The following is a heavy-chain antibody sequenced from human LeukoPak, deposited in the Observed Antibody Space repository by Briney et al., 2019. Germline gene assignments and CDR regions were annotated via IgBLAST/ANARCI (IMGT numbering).Heavy chain of an antibody. D-gene: IGHD4-17*01. Sequence: PGGSLRLSCAASGFTFSSYSMNWVRQAPGKGLEWVSYISSSSSTIYYADSVKGRFTISRDNAKNSLYLQMNSLRVEDTAVYYCARTSYGDYDPYYFDYWGQGTLVTVSS. J-gene: IGHJ4*02. CDR1: GFTFSSYS. CDR3: ARTSYGDYDPYYFDY. CDR2: ISSSSSTI. V-gene: IGHV3-48*01.